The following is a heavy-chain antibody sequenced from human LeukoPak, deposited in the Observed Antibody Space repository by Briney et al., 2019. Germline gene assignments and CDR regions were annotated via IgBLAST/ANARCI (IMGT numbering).Heavy chain of an antibody. CDR2: MNPNSGNT. CDR3: ARGRGSGTGLRRLDF. J-gene: IGHJ4*02. V-gene: IGHV1-8*01. D-gene: IGHD6-19*01. CDR1: GYTFTSYD. Sequence: ASVKVSCKASGYTFTSYDINWVRQATGQRPEWMGWMNPNSGNTGYAQKFQGRVTMTRGTSITTAYMELSSLIYDDTTVYYCARGRGSGTGLRRLDFWGQGTLVTVSS.